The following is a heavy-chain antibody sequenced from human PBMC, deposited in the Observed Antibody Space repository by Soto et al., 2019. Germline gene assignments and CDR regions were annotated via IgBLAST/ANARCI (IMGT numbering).Heavy chain of an antibody. CDR3: AKDLYYYDSSGLVDV. D-gene: IGHD3-22*01. CDR2: IRFDGSNE. Sequence: QVLLVESGGGVAQPGGSLTLSCAASESIFRGYGMHWIRQTPDKGLEWVAIIRFDGSNEHYADSVKGRFTISRDNSKNMLYLQMNSLRAEDTAVYYCAKDLYYYDSSGLVDVWGQGTTVTVSS. CDR1: ESIFRGYG. V-gene: IGHV3-30*02. J-gene: IGHJ6*02.